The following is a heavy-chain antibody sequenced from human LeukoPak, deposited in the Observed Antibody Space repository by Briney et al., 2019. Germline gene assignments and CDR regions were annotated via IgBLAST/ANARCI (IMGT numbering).Heavy chain of an antibody. CDR1: GGSISSSSYY. CDR2: IYYSGST. CDR3: ARDLVAGIAVAGNFDD. J-gene: IGHJ4*02. D-gene: IGHD6-19*01. Sequence: SETLSLTCTVSGGSISSSSYYWGWIRQPPGKGLEWIGSIYYSGSTYYNPSLKSRVTISVDTSKNQFSLKLSSVTAADTAVYYCARDLVAGIAVAGNFDDWGQGTLVTVSS. V-gene: IGHV4-39*07.